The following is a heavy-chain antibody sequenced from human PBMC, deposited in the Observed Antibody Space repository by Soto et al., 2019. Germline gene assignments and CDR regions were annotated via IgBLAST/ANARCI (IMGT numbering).Heavy chain of an antibody. V-gene: IGHV1-69*18. J-gene: IGHJ4*02. CDR1: GGTFSSYA. CDR2: IIPAVGTA. D-gene: IGHD7-27*01. Sequence: QVQLVQSGAEVKKPGSSVKVSCKASGGTFSSYAISWVRQAPGQGLEWMGSIIPAVGTADYAQKFQGRVTTTADESARTAYMEVSSLTSEDTAVYYCARLGQGFFDYWGQGTLVTVSS. CDR3: ARLGQGFFDY.